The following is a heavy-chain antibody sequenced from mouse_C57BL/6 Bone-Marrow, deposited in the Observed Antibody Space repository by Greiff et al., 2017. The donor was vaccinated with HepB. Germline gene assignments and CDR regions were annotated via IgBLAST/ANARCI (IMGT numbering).Heavy chain of an antibody. CDR2: IYPGSGST. V-gene: IGHV1-55*01. CDR3: AKTYYSNCAMDY. D-gene: IGHD2-5*01. J-gene: IGHJ4*01. Sequence: QVHVKQPGAELVKPGASVKMSCKASGYTFTSYWITWVKQRPGQGLEWIGDIYPGSGSTNYNEKFKSKATLTVDTSSSTAYMQLSSLTSEDSAVYYCAKTYYSNCAMDYWGQGTSVTVSS. CDR1: GYTFTSYW.